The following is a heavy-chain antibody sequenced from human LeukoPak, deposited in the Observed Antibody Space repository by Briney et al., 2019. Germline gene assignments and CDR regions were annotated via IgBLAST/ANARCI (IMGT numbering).Heavy chain of an antibody. V-gene: IGHV4-59*01. CDR1: GGSLRSYY. Sequence: SETLSLTCTVSGGSLRSYYWSWIRQAPGKGLEWIGFISYSGYTSSSPSLKSRVALSLDTSKSQFSLRLSSMTAADTAFYYCARGRNDNGGMFFDSWAQGMLVTVSS. CDR3: ARGRNDNGGMFFDS. CDR2: ISYSGYT. D-gene: IGHD4-23*01. J-gene: IGHJ4*02.